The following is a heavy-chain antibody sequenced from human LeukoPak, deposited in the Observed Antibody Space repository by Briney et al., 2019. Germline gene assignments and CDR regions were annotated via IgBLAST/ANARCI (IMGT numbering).Heavy chain of an antibody. D-gene: IGHD4-17*01. V-gene: IGHV4-59*01. J-gene: IGHJ4*02. CDR3: ARKVYGDYYLDY. CDR2: IYYTGST. CDR1: GGSISNYY. Sequence: SETLSLTCTVSGGSISNYYWSWIRQPPGKGLEWIGYIYYTGSTNYNPSLKSRVTISVDTSKNQFSLKLSSMTAADTAVYFCARKVYGDYYLDYWGQGTLVTVSS.